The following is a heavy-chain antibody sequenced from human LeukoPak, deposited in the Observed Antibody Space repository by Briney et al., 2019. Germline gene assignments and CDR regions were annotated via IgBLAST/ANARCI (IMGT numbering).Heavy chain of an antibody. D-gene: IGHD3-3*01. CDR2: IKHSGST. CDR3: ARAGQGDFWGGVIFFDY. Sequence: PPETLSLTCAVYGGSFSGYYWSWIRPPPEKGLEWIVEIKHSGSTNYNPSLKSRVTISVDTPQNQFSLKLSSVNAADTAVYYCARAGQGDFWGGVIFFDYWGEGTRVTVSS. CDR1: GGSFSGYY. J-gene: IGHJ4*02. V-gene: IGHV4-34*01.